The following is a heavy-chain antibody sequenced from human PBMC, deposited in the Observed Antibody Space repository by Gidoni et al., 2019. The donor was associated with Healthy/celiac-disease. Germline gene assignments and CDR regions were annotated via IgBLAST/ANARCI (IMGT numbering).Heavy chain of an antibody. V-gene: IGHV3-64D*06. J-gene: IGHJ3*02. Sequence: EVQLVESGGGLVQPGGSLRLSCSASGFTFRSYAMHWVRQAPGKGLEYVSAISSNGGSTYYADSVKGRFTISRDNSKNTLYLQMSSLRAEDTAVYYCVNYDSSGYLNAFDIWGQGTMVTVSS. D-gene: IGHD3-22*01. CDR3: VNYDSSGYLNAFDI. CDR2: ISSNGGST. CDR1: GFTFRSYA.